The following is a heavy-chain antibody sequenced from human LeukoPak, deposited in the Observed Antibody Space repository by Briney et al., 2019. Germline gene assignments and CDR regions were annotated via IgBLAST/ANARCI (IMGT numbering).Heavy chain of an antibody. D-gene: IGHD2-2*01. Sequence: PSETLSLTCAVYGGSFSGYYWSWIRQPPGKGLEGIGENNHSGSTNYNPSLKSRVTIPVDTSKNQFSLKLSSVTAADTAVYYCARLGCSSTSCYLSRMDVWGKGTTVTVSS. CDR3: ARLGCSSTSCYLSRMDV. J-gene: IGHJ6*04. CDR2: NNHSGST. V-gene: IGHV4-34*01. CDR1: GGSFSGYY.